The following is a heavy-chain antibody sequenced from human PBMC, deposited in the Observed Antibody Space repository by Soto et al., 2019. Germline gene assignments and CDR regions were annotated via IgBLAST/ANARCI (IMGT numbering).Heavy chain of an antibody. Sequence: GASVKVSCKASGYTFTSYAMHWVRQAPGQRLEWMGWINAGNGNTKYSQKFQGRVTIIRDTSASTAYMELSSLRSEDTAVYYCARGKGIVVVPADWFDPWGQGTLVTVSS. CDR3: ARGKGIVVVPADWFDP. V-gene: IGHV1-3*01. D-gene: IGHD2-2*01. CDR1: GYTFTSYA. J-gene: IGHJ5*02. CDR2: INAGNGNT.